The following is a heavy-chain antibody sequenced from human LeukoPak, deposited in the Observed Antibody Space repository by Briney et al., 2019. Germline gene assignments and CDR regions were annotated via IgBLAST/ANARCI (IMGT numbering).Heavy chain of an antibody. V-gene: IGHV3-30*18. D-gene: IGHD6-13*01. CDR1: GFTFSRYG. CDR3: AKDRGSSSSAYGMDV. J-gene: IGHJ6*02. CDR2: ISYDGVTK. Sequence: XGSLRLSCAASGFTFSRYGMHWVRQAXGRGLEWVSLISYDGVTKYYADTVKGRFTIARDNSKNMLYVQMNSLRAEDTAVYYCAKDRGSSSSAYGMDVWGQGTTVTVSS.